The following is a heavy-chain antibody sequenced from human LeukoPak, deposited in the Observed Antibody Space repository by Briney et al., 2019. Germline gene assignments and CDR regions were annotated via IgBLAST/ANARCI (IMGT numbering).Heavy chain of an antibody. Sequence: PGGSLRLSCAASGFTFSSYSMNWVRQAPGKGLEWASSISSSSSYIYYADSVKGRFTISRDNAKNSLYLQMNSLRAEDTAVYYCARDLGYGDYVDYWGQGTLVTVSS. CDR2: ISSSSSYI. J-gene: IGHJ4*02. D-gene: IGHD4-17*01. CDR3: ARDLGYGDYVDY. V-gene: IGHV3-21*01. CDR1: GFTFSSYS.